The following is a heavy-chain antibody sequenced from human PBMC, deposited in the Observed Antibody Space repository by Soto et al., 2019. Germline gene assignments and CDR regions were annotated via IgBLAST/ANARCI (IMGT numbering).Heavy chain of an antibody. J-gene: IGHJ4*02. D-gene: IGHD3-10*01. CDR2: IYYSGST. CDR1: GGSISGGGYY. V-gene: IGHV4-31*03. CDR3: ARVAGRNRKSNFDY. Sequence: SETLSLTCTVSGGSISGGGYYWSWIRQHPGKGLEWIGYIYYSGSTYYNPSLKSRVTISVDTSKNQFSLKLSSVTAADTAVYYCARVAGRNRKSNFDYWGQGTLVTVSS.